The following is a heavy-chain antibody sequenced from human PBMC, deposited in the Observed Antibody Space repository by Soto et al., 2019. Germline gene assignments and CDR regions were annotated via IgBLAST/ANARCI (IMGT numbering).Heavy chain of an antibody. V-gene: IGHV3-7*03. CDR3: ARDTTGWYTGFIDL. J-gene: IGHJ5*02. CDR1: GFIFSSHW. Sequence: PGGSLRLSCAASGFIFSSHWMTWVRQAPGKGLEWVASVKQDGSDKYYVDSVEGRFSISRDNAKNSLYLQMSSLRAEDTAVYFCARDTTGWYTGFIDLWGQGTLVTVSS. D-gene: IGHD6-19*01. CDR2: VKQDGSDK.